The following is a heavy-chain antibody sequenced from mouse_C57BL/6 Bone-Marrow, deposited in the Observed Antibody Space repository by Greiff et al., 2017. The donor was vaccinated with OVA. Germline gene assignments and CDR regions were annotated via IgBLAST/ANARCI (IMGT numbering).Heavy chain of an antibody. CDR2: ISSGSSTI. Sequence: DVQLVESGGGLVKPGGSLKLSCAASGFTFSDYGMHWVRQAPEKGLEWVAYISSGSSTIYYADTVKGRFTISRDNAKNTLFLQMTSLRSEDTAMYYCARPFITTVVATENAMDYWGQGTSVTVSS. CDR1: GFTFSDYG. D-gene: IGHD1-1*01. J-gene: IGHJ4*01. CDR3: ARPFITTVVATENAMDY. V-gene: IGHV5-17*01.